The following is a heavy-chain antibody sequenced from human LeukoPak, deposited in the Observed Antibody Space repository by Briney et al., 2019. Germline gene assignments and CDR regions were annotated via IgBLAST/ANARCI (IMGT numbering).Heavy chain of an antibody. CDR1: GGTFSSCA. J-gene: IGHJ4*02. CDR3: ARDMAGSGCPLDY. V-gene: IGHV1-69*04. CDR2: IIPILGVA. Sequence: SVKVSCKASGGTFSSCAISWVRQAPGQGLEWMGRIIPILGVANYAQKFQGRVTITADKSTSTAYMELSSLRSEDTAVYYCARDMAGSGCPLDYWGQGTLVTVSS. D-gene: IGHD6-19*01.